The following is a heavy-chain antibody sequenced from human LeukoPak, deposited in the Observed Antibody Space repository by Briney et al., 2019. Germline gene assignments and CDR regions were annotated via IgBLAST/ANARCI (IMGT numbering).Heavy chain of an antibody. V-gene: IGHV3-23*01. CDR3: AKGGYSDGWYFFDY. Sequence: GGSLRLSCAASGFTFSSYAMNWVRQAPGKGLEWVSVISGSGGSTYYADSVKGRFSISRDNSKNTLSLQMDSLRVEDTAVYYCAKGGYSDGWYFFDYWGQGALVTVSS. D-gene: IGHD6-19*01. J-gene: IGHJ4*02. CDR1: GFTFSSYA. CDR2: ISGSGGST.